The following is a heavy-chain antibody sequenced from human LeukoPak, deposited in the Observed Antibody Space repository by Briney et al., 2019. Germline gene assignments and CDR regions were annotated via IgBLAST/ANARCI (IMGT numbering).Heavy chain of an antibody. J-gene: IGHJ6*02. CDR3: ARGLRTTVTTLGDPNYGMDV. CDR2: INHSGST. CDR1: GGSFSGYY. D-gene: IGHD4-17*01. Sequence: SETLSLTCAVYGGSFSGYYWSWIRQPPGKGLEWIGEINHSGSTNYNPSLKSRVTISVDTSKNQYSLKLSSVTAADTAVYYCARGLRTTVTTLGDPNYGMDVWGQGTTVTVSS. V-gene: IGHV4-34*01.